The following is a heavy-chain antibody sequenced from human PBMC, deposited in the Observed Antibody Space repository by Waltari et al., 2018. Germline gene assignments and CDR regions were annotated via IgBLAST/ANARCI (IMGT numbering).Heavy chain of an antibody. D-gene: IGHD6-13*01. CDR1: GFTFSSYR. CDR2: ISSSSSYI. CDR3: ARGIAAAVDY. J-gene: IGHJ4*02. Sequence: EVQLVESGGGLVKPGGSLRLSCAASGFTFSSYRMNWVRQAPGKGLEWVSSISSSSSYIYYADSVKGRFTISRDNAKNSLYLQMNSLRAEDTAVYYCARGIAAAVDYWGQGTLVTVSS. V-gene: IGHV3-21*01.